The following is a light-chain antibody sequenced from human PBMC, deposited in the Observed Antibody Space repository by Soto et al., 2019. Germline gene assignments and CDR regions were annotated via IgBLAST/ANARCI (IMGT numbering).Light chain of an antibody. CDR2: DAS. CDR3: QQRSKWPLT. V-gene: IGKV3-11*01. CDR1: QSVGSY. J-gene: IGKJ4*01. Sequence: EIVLTQSPATLSLSPGEGATLSCRASQSVGSYLAWYQQKPGQAPRLLIYDASNRATGIPARFSGSGSGTDFTLTISSLEPEDFALYYCQQRSKWPLTFGGGTKVDIK.